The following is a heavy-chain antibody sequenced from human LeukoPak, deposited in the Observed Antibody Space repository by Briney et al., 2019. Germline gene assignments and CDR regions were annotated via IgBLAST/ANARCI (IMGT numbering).Heavy chain of an antibody. V-gene: IGHV3-74*01. D-gene: IGHD6-19*01. Sequence: GGSLRLSWAPSGFTFSSYWMHWVRQAPGKGLVWVSRINSDGRITDYADSVKGRFTISRDNANNTVYLQMNSLRADDTAVYYCGREWGRSGWTDNWGQGTLVTVSS. CDR1: GFTFSSYW. CDR3: GREWGRSGWTDN. J-gene: IGHJ4*02. CDR2: INSDGRIT.